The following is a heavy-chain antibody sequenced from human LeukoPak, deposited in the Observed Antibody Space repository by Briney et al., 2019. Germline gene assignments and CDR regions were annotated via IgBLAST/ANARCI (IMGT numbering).Heavy chain of an antibody. Sequence: GGSLRLSCAASGFSFSDYAMTWVRRAPGKGLEWVSSISSSGVGTYYTDSVKGRFAIPRDNSKDTLFLQMNSLRVEDSAVYYCAINTSGRYFDYWGQGTLVTVSS. CDR1: GFSFSDYA. CDR3: AINTSGRYFDY. CDR2: ISSSGVGT. D-gene: IGHD3-22*01. J-gene: IGHJ4*02. V-gene: IGHV3-23*01.